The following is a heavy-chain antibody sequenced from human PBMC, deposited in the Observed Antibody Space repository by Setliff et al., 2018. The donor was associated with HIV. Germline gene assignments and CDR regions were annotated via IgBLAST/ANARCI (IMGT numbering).Heavy chain of an antibody. J-gene: IGHJ4*02. CDR3: VRVRVGGSLYFDF. D-gene: IGHD1-26*01. CDR1: GYNFSTYA. V-gene: IGHV1-3*03. CDR2: MNAASGKT. Sequence: GASVKVSCKASGYNFSTYALHWVRQAPGQRLEWLGWMNAASGKTKYSEEFQSRISFTRDTSAKTAYLELTKLTSEDMAIYYCVRVRVGGSLYFDFWGQGTPVTVSS.